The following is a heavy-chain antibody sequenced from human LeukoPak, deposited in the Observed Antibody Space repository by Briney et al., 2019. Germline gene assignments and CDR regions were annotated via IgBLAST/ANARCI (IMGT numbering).Heavy chain of an antibody. J-gene: IGHJ4*02. D-gene: IGHD5-24*01. Sequence: ASVKVSCKASGYTFTSYAMNWVRQAPGQGLEWMGRIIPILGIANYAQKFQGRVTITADKSTSTAYMELSSLRSEDTAVYYCAREGLQTHFDYWGQGTLVTVSS. V-gene: IGHV1-69*04. CDR3: AREGLQTHFDY. CDR1: GYTFTSYA. CDR2: IIPILGIA.